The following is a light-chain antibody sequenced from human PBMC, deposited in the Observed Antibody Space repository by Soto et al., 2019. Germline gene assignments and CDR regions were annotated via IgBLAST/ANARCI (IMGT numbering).Light chain of an antibody. CDR2: DVT. J-gene: IGLJ1*01. CDR3: CSYAGSYTYV. Sequence: QSALTQPRSVSGSPGQSVTISCTGTSSDVGGYNYVSWYQQHPGKAPKLMVYDVTKRPSGVPDRFSGSKSDNTASLTISGLQAEDEADYYCCSYAGSYTYVFGTGIKLTVL. V-gene: IGLV2-11*01. CDR1: SSDVGGYNY.